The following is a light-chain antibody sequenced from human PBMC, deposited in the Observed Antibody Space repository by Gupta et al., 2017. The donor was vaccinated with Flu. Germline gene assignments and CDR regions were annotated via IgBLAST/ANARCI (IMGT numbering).Light chain of an antibody. CDR1: QSVLYSSNNKNY. J-gene: IGKJ5*01. CDR2: WTS. CDR3: QQSFT. Sequence: DIVITQSPDSLAVSLGERATINCKSSQSVLYSSNNKNYLAWYQQKPGQPPKLLIYWTSTRESGVPDRFSGSGSGTDFTRTSSSLQAEDVAGYYSQQSFTFGQGTRLEIK. V-gene: IGKV4-1*01.